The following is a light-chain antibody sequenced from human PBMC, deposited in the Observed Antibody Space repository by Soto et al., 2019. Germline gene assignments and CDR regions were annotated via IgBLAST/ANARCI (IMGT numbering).Light chain of an antibody. CDR2: SNN. CDR3: ATWDASLNGHV. Sequence: QSVLTQPPSASGTPGQRVTISCSGSSSNIGSNTVKWYQQLPGTAPKLLIDSNNQRPSGVPDRFSGSKSGTAGSLAISGLQSEDEADYYCATWDASLNGHVFGTGIKLTVL. J-gene: IGLJ1*01. V-gene: IGLV1-44*01. CDR1: SSNIGSNT.